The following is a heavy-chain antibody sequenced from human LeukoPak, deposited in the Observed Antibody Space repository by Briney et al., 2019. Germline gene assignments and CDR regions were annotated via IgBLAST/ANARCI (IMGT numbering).Heavy chain of an antibody. J-gene: IGHJ5*02. V-gene: IGHV4-59*01. CDR2: IHYTGST. CDR1: GGSINSYY. D-gene: IGHD3-10*01. Sequence: SETLSLTCTVSGGSINSYYWSWIRQPPGKGLECIGYIHYTGSTNYNPSLKSRVTISVDTSKNQFSLKLSSVTAADTAIYYCARGGYYGSGNDFRFDPWGQGTLVTVSS. CDR3: ARGGYYGSGNDFRFDP.